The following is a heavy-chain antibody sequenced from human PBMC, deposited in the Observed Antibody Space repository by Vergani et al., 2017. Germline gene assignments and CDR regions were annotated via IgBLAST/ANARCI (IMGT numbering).Heavy chain of an antibody. CDR1: GFDFSDYY. D-gene: IGHD3-10*01. Sequence: EVQLVESGGGLVQPGGSLRLSCVASGFDFSDYYMSWIRQAPGKGLEWVANIKKQDGNDRYYVGSVKGRFTISRDNARKSLYLQMSSLRAEDTAVYYCARASATYGADYWGQGTLGTVSS. V-gene: IGHV3-7*01. J-gene: IGHJ4*02. CDR3: ARASATYGADY. CDR2: IKKQDGNDR.